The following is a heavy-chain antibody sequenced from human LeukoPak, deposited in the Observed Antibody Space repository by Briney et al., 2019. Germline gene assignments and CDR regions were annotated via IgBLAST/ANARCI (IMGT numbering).Heavy chain of an antibody. D-gene: IGHD6-13*01. J-gene: IGHJ4*02. Sequence: ASVKVSCKASGYTFTSYGISWVRQAPGQGLEWMGWISAYNGNTNYAQKFQGRVTMTRDTSISTAYMELSRLRSDDTAVYYCSAAGTPGVDYWGQGTLVTVSS. V-gene: IGHV1-18*01. CDR3: SAAGTPGVDY. CDR1: GYTFTSYG. CDR2: ISAYNGNT.